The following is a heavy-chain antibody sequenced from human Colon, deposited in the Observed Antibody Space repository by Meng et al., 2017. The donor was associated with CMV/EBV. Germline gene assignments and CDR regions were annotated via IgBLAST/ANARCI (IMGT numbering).Heavy chain of an antibody. CDR3: ATVSSGYYLYFQH. J-gene: IGHJ1*01. CDR2: INPNSGGT. Sequence: QVQAVESGAGLNEPGASVNVSCNASGYTFTGYSMHWVRQAPGQGLEWMGWINPNSGGTNYAQKFQGRVTMTRDTSISTAYMELSRLRSDDTAVYYCATVSSGYYLYFQHWGQGTLVTVSS. V-gene: IGHV1-2*02. CDR1: GYTFTGYS. D-gene: IGHD3-22*01.